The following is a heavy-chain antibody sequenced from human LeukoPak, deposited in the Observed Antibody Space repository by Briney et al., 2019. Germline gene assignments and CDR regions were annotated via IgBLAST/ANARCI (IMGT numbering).Heavy chain of an antibody. J-gene: IGHJ2*01. Sequence: GGSLRLSCAASGFTFSSYGIHWVRQAPGKGLEWVAVIWYDGSNKYYADSVKGRFTISRDNSKNTLYLQMNSLKAEDTAVYYCARDPGPVSRYFDLYWYFDLWGRGTLVTVSS. D-gene: IGHD3-9*01. V-gene: IGHV3-33*01. CDR1: GFTFSSYG. CDR2: IWYDGSNK. CDR3: ARDPGPVSRYFDLYWYFDL.